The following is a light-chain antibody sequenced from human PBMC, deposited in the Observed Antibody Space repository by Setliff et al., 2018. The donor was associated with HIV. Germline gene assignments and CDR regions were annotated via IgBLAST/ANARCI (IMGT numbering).Light chain of an antibody. CDR2: GNN. Sequence: QSVLTQPPSVSGAPGQRVTISCTGSSSNIGAHYDVHWYQQLPGTAPKLLIYGNNNRPSGVPDRFSGSKSGTSASLAITGLQAEDEADYYCQSYDSSLSGYVFGTGTKV. J-gene: IGLJ1*01. CDR3: QSYDSSLSGYV. CDR1: SSNIGAHYD. V-gene: IGLV1-40*01.